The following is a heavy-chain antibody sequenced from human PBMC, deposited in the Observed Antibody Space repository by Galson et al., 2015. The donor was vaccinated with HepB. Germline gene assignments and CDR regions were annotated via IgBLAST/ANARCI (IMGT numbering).Heavy chain of an antibody. CDR3: AREGLSKTTVTKSSGAFDI. CDR2: TYYRSKWYN. Sequence: CAISGDSVSSNSAAWNWIRQSPSRGLEWLGRTYYRSKWYNDYAVSAKSRITINPDTSKNQFSLQLNSVTPEDTAVYYCAREGLSKTTVTKSSGAFDIWGQGTMVTVSS. J-gene: IGHJ3*02. CDR1: GDSVSSNSAA. D-gene: IGHD4-17*01. V-gene: IGHV6-1*01.